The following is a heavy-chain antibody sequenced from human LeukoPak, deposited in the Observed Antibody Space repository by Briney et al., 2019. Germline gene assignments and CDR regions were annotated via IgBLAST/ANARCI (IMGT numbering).Heavy chain of an antibody. J-gene: IGHJ3*02. D-gene: IGHD3-10*01. CDR2: IIPILGIA. Sequence: SVKVSCKASGGTFTSYAISWVRQAPGQGLEWMGRIIPILGIANYAQKFQGRVTITADKSTSTAYMELSSLRSEDTAVYYCARYYYGSGSYKSDAFDIWGQGTMVTVSS. V-gene: IGHV1-69*04. CDR1: GGTFTSYA. CDR3: ARYYYGSGSYKSDAFDI.